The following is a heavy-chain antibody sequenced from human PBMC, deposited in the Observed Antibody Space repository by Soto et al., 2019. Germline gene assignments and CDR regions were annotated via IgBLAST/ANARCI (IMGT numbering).Heavy chain of an antibody. V-gene: IGHV4-59*01. CDR2: IYYSGST. D-gene: IGHD3-3*01. CDR3: ARLPAMHLEWLFKSPYYYYYGMDV. CDR1: GGSISSYY. Sequence: SETLSLACTVSGGSISSYYWSWIRQPPGKGLEWIGYIYYSGSTNYNPSLKSRVTISVDTSKNQFSLKLSSVTAADTAVYYCARLPAMHLEWLFKSPYYYYYGMDVWGQGTTVTVSS. J-gene: IGHJ6*02.